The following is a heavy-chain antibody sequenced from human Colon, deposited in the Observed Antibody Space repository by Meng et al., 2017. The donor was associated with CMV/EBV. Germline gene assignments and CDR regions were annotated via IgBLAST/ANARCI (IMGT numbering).Heavy chain of an antibody. V-gene: IGHV4-4*07. D-gene: IGHD3-16*01. CDR2: IYTSGST. J-gene: IGHJ3*02. CDR3: ARVRVDYGGDAFDI. CDR1: GGSISSYY. Sequence: GSLRLSCTVSGGSISSYYWSWIRQPAGKGLEWIGRIYTSGSTNYNPSLKSRVTMSVDTSKNHFSLKLTSVTAADSAVYYCARVRVDYGGDAFDIWGQGTKVTVSS.